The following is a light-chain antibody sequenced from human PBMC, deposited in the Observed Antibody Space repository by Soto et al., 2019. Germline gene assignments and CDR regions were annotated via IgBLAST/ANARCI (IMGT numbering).Light chain of an antibody. J-gene: IGKJ5*01. V-gene: IGKV3-15*01. CDR1: QSVSSN. CDR2: GAY. CDR3: QQSGSSPIT. Sequence: IVVTQSAATLSLSPGERYPLSCMASQSVSSNLAWYQQKPGQSPRLLIYGAYTRATGITARFSGSGSGTEFTLTISSLQSEDFAVYYCQQSGSSPITVGQGTRLEIK.